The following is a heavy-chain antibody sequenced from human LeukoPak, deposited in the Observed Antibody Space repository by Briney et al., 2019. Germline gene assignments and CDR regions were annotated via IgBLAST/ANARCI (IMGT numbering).Heavy chain of an antibody. CDR3: ARRYYDTTGYAFDI. V-gene: IGHV3-21*01. CDR2: VGRDGSI. Sequence: RGSLSLSCVASGFTFNTYTMNWVRQAPGKGLEWISCVGRDGSIHYADSVKGRITISRDDAKNSLFLQMNSLRAEDTAIYYCARRYYDTTGYAFDIWGQGTMVTVSS. J-gene: IGHJ3*02. CDR1: GFTFNTYT. D-gene: IGHD3-22*01.